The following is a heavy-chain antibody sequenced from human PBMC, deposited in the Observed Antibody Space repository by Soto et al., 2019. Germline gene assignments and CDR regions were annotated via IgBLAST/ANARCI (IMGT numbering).Heavy chain of an antibody. J-gene: IGHJ4*02. CDR3: AATGFGEFNYFDY. Sequence: QVQLQVSGPGLVKPSQTLSLTCTVSGGSISSGGYYWSWIRQHPGKGLEWIGYIYYSGSTYYNPSLKSRVTISVDTSKNQFSLKLSSVTAADTAVCYCAATGFGEFNYFDYWGQGTLVTVSS. D-gene: IGHD3-10*01. CDR2: IYYSGST. V-gene: IGHV4-31*03. CDR1: GGSISSGGYY.